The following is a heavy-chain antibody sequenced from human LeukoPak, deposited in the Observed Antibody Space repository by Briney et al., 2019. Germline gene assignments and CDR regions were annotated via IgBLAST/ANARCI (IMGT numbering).Heavy chain of an antibody. J-gene: IGHJ6*03. CDR1: GYTFTSYD. CDR2: MNPNSGNT. V-gene: IGHV1-8*01. D-gene: IGHD3-3*01. CDR3: ARADVLRFLEWLSTYYYYYYMDV. Sequence: ASVKVSCKASGYTFTSYDINWVQQATGQGLAWMEWMNPNSGNTGYAQKLQGRVTMTRNTSISTAYMELSSLRSEDTAVYYCARADVLRFLEWLSTYYYYYYMDVWGKGTTVTVSS.